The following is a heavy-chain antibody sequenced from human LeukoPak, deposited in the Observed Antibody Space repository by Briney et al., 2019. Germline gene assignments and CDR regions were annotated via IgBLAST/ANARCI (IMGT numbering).Heavy chain of an antibody. D-gene: IGHD6-13*01. J-gene: IGHJ3*02. CDR3: AGENLAAAGTYNAFDI. Sequence: GGSLRLSCAASGFTFSSYSMNWVRQAPGKGLEWVSSISSSSSYIYYADSVKGRFTISRDNAKNSLYLQMNSLRAEDTAVYYCAGENLAAAGTYNAFDIWGQGTMVTVSS. V-gene: IGHV3-21*01. CDR1: GFTFSSYS. CDR2: ISSSSSYI.